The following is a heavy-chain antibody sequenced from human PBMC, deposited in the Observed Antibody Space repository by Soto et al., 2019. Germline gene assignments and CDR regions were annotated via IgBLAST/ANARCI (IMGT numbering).Heavy chain of an antibody. CDR1: GGTFSSYS. V-gene: IGHV1-69*01. D-gene: IGHD1-26*01. Sequence: QVQLVQSGAEVKKPGSSVKVSCKASGGTFSSYSINWVRQAPGQGLEWMGEIIPIFGTANYAQKFQGRVTITADESTRTAYMELSSPRSEETAVYYCARDGGRHSGGIDYWGQGTLVTVSS. CDR3: ARDGGRHSGGIDY. J-gene: IGHJ4*02. CDR2: IIPIFGTA.